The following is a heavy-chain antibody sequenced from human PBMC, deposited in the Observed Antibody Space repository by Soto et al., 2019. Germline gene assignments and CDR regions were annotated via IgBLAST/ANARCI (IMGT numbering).Heavy chain of an antibody. CDR3: AKIYSNFYWPYYFDY. CDR1: GFTFSSYG. V-gene: IGHV3-30*18. J-gene: IGHJ4*02. CDR2: ISYDGSNK. Sequence: GGSLRLSCAASGFTFSSYGMHWVRQAPGKGLEWVAVISYDGSNKYYADSVKGRFTISRDNSKNTLYLQMNSLRAEDTAVYYCAKIYSNFYWPYYFDYWGQGTLVTVSS. D-gene: IGHD4-4*01.